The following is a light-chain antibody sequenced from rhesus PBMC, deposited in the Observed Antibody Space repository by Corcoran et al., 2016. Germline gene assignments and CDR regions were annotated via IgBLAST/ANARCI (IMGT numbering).Light chain of an antibody. J-gene: IGKJ3*01. Sequence: DIQMTQSPSSLSASVGDRVTITCRASQGIRDWLAWYQQKPGKAPKLLIYRASNLEKGVPSRFSGSGSVTDFTLPLTSLQPENFAPYYGQQHEISPFTFGPGTKLDIK. V-gene: IGKV1-69*01. CDR2: RAS. CDR1: QGIRDW. CDR3: QQHEISPFT.